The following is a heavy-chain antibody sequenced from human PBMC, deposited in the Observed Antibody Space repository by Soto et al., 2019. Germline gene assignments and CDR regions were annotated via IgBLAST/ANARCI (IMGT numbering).Heavy chain of an antibody. Sequence: QVQLQASGPGLVKPSQTLSLTCTVSGGSISSGGYYWSWIRQHPGKGLEWIGHIYYSGSTYSNPSLKSRVTIPVETSKNQFYLTLSSATAADTAVYYCARLTSGPIYFDYWGEGTLGTVSS. CDR1: GGSISSGGYY. J-gene: IGHJ4*02. D-gene: IGHD3-10*01. CDR3: ARLTSGPIYFDY. V-gene: IGHV4-31*03. CDR2: IYYSGST.